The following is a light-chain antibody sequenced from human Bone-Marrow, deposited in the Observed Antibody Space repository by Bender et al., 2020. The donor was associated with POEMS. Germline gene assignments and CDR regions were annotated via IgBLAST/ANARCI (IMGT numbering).Light chain of an antibody. V-gene: IGLV2-23*02. CDR2: EDS. J-gene: IGLJ2*01. CDR1: SSDIGDYNL. CDR3: CSYAGSSTFVV. Sequence: QSALTQPASVSGSLGQSITISCTGTSSDIGDYNLVSWYQHHPGKAPKLMIYEDSKRPSGVSDRFSGSKSGNTASLTISGLQAEDEADYYCCSYAGSSTFVVFGGGTKLTVL.